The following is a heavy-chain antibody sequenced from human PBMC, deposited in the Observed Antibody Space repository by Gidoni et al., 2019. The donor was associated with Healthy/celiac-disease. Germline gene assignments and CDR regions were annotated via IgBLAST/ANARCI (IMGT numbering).Heavy chain of an antibody. Sequence: QLTLKKSGPTLVKPTQTLTLTCTFSGFQLSTSGVGVGWIRQPPGKALAWLALLYCNDDTRYSPSLKSRLTIPKDTSKNQLVLTMTNMDPVDTATYSCAHRRFWSNFASYNWFDPWGQGTLVTVSS. D-gene: IGHD1-20*01. CDR1: GFQLSTSGVG. V-gene: IGHV2-5*01. J-gene: IGHJ5*02. CDR3: AHRRFWSNFASYNWFDP. CDR2: LYCNDDT.